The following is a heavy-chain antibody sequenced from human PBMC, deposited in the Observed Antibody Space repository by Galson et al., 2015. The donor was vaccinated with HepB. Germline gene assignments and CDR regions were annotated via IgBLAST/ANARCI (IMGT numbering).Heavy chain of an antibody. Sequence: SLRLSCAASEFTFSDFWMHWVRQSPEKGLVWVARISADGRVSGYADSVKGRFTVSRDNAKNTLYLHLNSLIPEDTAVYFCARDIITVVRGPPPSLDLWGQGTLVTVSA. V-gene: IGHV3-74*01. CDR1: EFTFSDFW. CDR3: ARDIITVVRGPPPSLDL. J-gene: IGHJ5*02. D-gene: IGHD3-10*01. CDR2: ISADGRVS.